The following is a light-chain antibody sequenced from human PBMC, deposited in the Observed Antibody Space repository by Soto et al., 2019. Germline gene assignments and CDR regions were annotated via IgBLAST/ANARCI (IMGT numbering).Light chain of an antibody. CDR1: QSVSTY. CDR2: DAS. Sequence: EIELTQSPATLSLSPGERATLSCRASQSVSTYLAWYQQKPGQAPRLLIYDASNRDTGIPTRFSGSGSGTDVTLTISNLEPEDFAVYYCQQCSSWPPLTFGGGTKVEIK. CDR3: QQCSSWPPLT. V-gene: IGKV3-11*01. J-gene: IGKJ4*01.